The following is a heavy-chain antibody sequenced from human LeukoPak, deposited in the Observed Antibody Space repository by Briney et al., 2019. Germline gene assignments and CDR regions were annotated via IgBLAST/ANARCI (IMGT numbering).Heavy chain of an antibody. CDR2: IYTNGNT. J-gene: IGHJ4*02. CDR1: GASIRSYY. CDR3: ARAYSSSWYVTDY. D-gene: IGHD6-13*01. V-gene: IGHV4-4*07. Sequence: SETLSLTCTVSGASIRSYYWSWIRQPAGKGLEWIGRIYTNGNTNYNPSLKSRVTMSVDTSKNQFSLKLSSVTAADTAVYYCARAYSSSWYVTDYWGQGTLVTVSS.